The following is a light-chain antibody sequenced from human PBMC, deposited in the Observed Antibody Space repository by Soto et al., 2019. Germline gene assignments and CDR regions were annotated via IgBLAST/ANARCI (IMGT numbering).Light chain of an antibody. CDR2: GAS. CDR3: QKYDRAPFT. CDR1: QSVSSY. J-gene: IGKJ3*01. Sequence: EIVLTQSPATLSLSPGERATLSCRASQSVSSYLAWYQQKPGQAPRLLIYGASTRATGIPARFSGSGSGTEFTLTINSVQPEDVATYYCQKYDRAPFTFGPGTKVDIK. V-gene: IGKV3-15*01.